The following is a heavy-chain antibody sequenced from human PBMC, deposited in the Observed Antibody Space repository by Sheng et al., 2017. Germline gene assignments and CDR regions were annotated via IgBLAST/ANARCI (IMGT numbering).Heavy chain of an antibody. J-gene: IGHJ4*02. CDR2: SIVVEAP. CDR3: ARNGWFSIDF. Sequence: QVQLQQWGAGLLKAFGDPCPSPALSMVGLSVIPTGAGSASPQGRGWSGLEKSIVVEAPTTTRPSKSRVTISLDTSKSQFSLKLTSVTAADTAVYYCARNGWFSIDFWGQGALVTVSS. D-gene: IGHD6-19*01. V-gene: IGHV4-34*02. CDR1: VGLSVIPT.